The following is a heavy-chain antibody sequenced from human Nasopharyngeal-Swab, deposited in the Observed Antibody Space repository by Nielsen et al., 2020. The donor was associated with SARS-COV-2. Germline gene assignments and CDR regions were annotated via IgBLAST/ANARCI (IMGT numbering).Heavy chain of an antibody. D-gene: IGHD6-25*01. V-gene: IGHV4-61*01. CDR3: ARERVTGAATENWFDP. J-gene: IGHJ5*02. Sequence: SETLSLTCTVSGGSVSSGSYYWSWIRQPPGKGLEWIGYIYYSGSTNYNPSLKSRVTISVDTSKNQFSLKLSSVTAADTAVYYCARERVTGAATENWFDPWGQGTLVTVSS. CDR1: GGSVSSGSYY. CDR2: IYYSGST.